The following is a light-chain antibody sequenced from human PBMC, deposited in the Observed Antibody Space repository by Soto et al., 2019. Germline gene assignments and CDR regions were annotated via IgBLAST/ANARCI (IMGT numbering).Light chain of an antibody. V-gene: IGLV2-23*01. Sequence: QSALTQPASVSGSPGQSITISCTGTSSDVGSYNLVSWYQQTPGKAPKLMIYEGSKRPSGVSNRFSGPKSGNTASLTISGLQAEDEADYYCCSYAGSSTWVFGGGTKLTVL. J-gene: IGLJ3*02. CDR3: CSYAGSSTWV. CDR1: SSDVGSYNL. CDR2: EGS.